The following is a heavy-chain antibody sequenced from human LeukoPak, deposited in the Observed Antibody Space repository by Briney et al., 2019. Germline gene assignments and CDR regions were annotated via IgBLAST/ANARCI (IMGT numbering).Heavy chain of an antibody. Sequence: GGSLRLSCEAYGFIFTDYWMSWVRQVPGKGLEWVTNINEGGSGKYYVDSVKGRFTISRDIAKNSLYLHMNSLRAEDTAVYYCVRDEKKRGGDYWGQGILVTVSS. D-gene: IGHD3-16*01. CDR3: VRDEKKRGGDY. V-gene: IGHV3-7*01. CDR1: GFIFTDYW. J-gene: IGHJ4*02. CDR2: INEGGSGK.